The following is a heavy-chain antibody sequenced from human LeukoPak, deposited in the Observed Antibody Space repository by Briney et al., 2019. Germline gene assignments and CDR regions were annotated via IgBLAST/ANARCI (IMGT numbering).Heavy chain of an antibody. D-gene: IGHD6-13*01. CDR3: ARRSWQQLAVGALHYGMDV. Sequence: GGSLRLSCAASGFTFSSYGMHWVRQAPGKGLEWVAVIWYDGSNKYYAGSVKGRFTISRDNSKNTLYLQMNSLRAEDTAVYYCARRSWQQLAVGALHYGMDVWGQGTTVTVSS. CDR1: GFTFSSYG. V-gene: IGHV3-33*01. CDR2: IWYDGSNK. J-gene: IGHJ6*02.